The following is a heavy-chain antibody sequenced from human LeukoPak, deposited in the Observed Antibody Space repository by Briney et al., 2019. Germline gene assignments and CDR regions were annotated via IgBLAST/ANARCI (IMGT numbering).Heavy chain of an antibody. V-gene: IGHV3-74*01. J-gene: IGHJ5*02. CDR2: INSDGSST. D-gene: IGHD4-23*01. CDR1: GFTFSSYG. CDR3: ARSSYGGWFDP. Sequence: GGSLRLSCAASGFTFSSYGMHWVRQAPGKGLVWVSRINSDGSSTSYADSVKGRFTISRDNAKNTLYLQVNSLRAEDTAVYYCARSSYGGWFDPWGQGTLVTVSS.